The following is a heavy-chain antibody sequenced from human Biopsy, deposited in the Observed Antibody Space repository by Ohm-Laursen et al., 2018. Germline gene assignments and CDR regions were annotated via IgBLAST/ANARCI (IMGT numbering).Heavy chain of an antibody. CDR3: ARGDYFDSNGYFWFDP. J-gene: IGHJ5*02. D-gene: IGHD3-22*01. CDR2: LFNSANT. CDR1: GGSISSGCSY. V-gene: IGHV4-31*01. Sequence: TLSLTCTVSGGSISSGCSYWIWLRPRPGLGLVWLGYLFNSANTYYNPSLKNLITISGDTSKNQFSLKLNSVTAADTAAYYCARGDYFDSNGYFWFDPWGQGTLVTVSS.